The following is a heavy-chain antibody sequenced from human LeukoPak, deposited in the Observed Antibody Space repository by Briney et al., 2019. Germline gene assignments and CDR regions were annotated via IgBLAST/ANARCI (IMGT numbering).Heavy chain of an antibody. CDR1: GFTFSSYS. D-gene: IGHD3-16*02. J-gene: IGHJ4*02. CDR3: AREKNYDYVWGSYRYSYFDY. Sequence: PGGSLRLSCVASGFTFSSYSMNWVRQAPGKGLEWVSSVSSSSNYIYYADSVKGRFTISRDNAKNSLYLQMNSLRAEDTAVYYCAREKNYDYVWGSYRYSYFDYWGQGTLVTVSS. CDR2: VSSSSNYI. V-gene: IGHV3-21*01.